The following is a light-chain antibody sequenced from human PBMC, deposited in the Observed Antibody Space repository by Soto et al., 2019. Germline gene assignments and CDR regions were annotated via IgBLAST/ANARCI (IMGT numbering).Light chain of an antibody. V-gene: IGKV1-39*01. CDR3: QQSYSPLWT. J-gene: IGKJ1*01. Sequence: SLFASVVDQATTICRASLSISSYLNWYQQKPGKAPKLLIYAASSLQSGVPSRFSGSGSGTDFTLTISRLQPEDFATYYCQQSYSPLWTFGEVGKVDIK. CDR2: AAS. CDR1: LSISSY.